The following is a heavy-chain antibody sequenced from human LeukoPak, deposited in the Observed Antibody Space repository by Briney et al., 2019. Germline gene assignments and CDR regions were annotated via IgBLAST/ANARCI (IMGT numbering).Heavy chain of an antibody. V-gene: IGHV3-23*01. CDR1: GFTFNSYA. D-gene: IGHD3-10*01. CDR2: IRGSGGST. J-gene: IGHJ5*02. CDR3: ARGPKSRSTGWFDP. Sequence: GGSLRLSCAASGFTFNSYAMSWVRQAPGKRLEWVSSIRGSGGSTDYADSVKGRFTISRDNSKNTLYLQMNSLRAEDTAVYYCARGPKSRSTGWFDPWGQGTLVTVSS.